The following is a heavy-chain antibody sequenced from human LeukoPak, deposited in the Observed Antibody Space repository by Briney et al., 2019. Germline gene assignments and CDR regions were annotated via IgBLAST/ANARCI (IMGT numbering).Heavy chain of an antibody. J-gene: IGHJ4*02. D-gene: IGHD6-19*01. CDR3: ARDSSGWYEGETFDY. Sequence: KTSETLSLTCAVSGGSISSSNWWSWVRQPPGKGLEWIGEIYHSGSTNYNPSLKSRVTISVDKSKNQFSLKLSSVTAADTAVYYCARDSSGWYEGETFDYWGQGTLVTVSS. CDR2: IYHSGST. V-gene: IGHV4-4*02. CDR1: GGSISSSNW.